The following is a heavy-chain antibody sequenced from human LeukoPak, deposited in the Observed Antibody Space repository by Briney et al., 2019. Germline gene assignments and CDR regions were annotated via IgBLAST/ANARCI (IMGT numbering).Heavy chain of an antibody. CDR2: IYYSGST. V-gene: IGHV4-39*01. Sequence: WVRQPPGKGLEWIGSIYYSGSTYYNPSLKSRVTISVDTSKNQFSLKLSSVTAADTAVYYCARQGVLMTLCDYWGQGTLVTVSS. J-gene: IGHJ4*02. D-gene: IGHD3-10*01. CDR3: ARQGVLMTLCDY.